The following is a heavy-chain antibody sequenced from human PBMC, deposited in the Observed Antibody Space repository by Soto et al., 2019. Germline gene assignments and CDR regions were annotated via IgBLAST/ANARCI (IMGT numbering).Heavy chain of an antibody. CDR1: GYTFTSYD. Sequence: ASVKVSCKASGYTFTSYDINWVRQATGQGLEWMGWINPNSGGTNYAQKFQGWVTMTRDTSISTAYMELSRLRSDDTAVYYCARNGDYGDYAGAFDIWGQGTMVTVSS. D-gene: IGHD4-17*01. J-gene: IGHJ3*02. CDR2: INPNSGGT. CDR3: ARNGDYGDYAGAFDI. V-gene: IGHV1-2*04.